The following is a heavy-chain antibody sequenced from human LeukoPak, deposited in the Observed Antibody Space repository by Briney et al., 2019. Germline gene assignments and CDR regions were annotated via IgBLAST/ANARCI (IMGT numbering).Heavy chain of an antibody. V-gene: IGHV1-69*01. J-gene: IGHJ6*02. CDR2: IIPIFGTA. CDR1: GGTFSSYA. CDR3: ARPFLTGYGMDV. Sequence: ASVKVSCKASGGTFSSYAISWVRQAPRQGPEWMGGIIPIFGTANYAQKFQGRVTITADESTSTAYMELSSLRSEDTAVYYCARPFLTGYGMDVWGQGTTVTVSS.